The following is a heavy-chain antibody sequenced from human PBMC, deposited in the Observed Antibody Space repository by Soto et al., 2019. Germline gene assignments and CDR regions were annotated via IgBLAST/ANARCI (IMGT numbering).Heavy chain of an antibody. Sequence: QLQLQEYGSGLVKPSQTLSLTCAVSGGSISSGGYSWTWIRQPPGKGLEWIGYIYHSGSTYYNPSLKSRVTISVDRSKNQFSLKLNSVTAADTAVYYCARVPDVWGQWTTVTVSS. V-gene: IGHV4-30-2*01. CDR3: ARVPDV. J-gene: IGHJ6*02. CDR1: GGSISSGGYS. CDR2: IYHSGST.